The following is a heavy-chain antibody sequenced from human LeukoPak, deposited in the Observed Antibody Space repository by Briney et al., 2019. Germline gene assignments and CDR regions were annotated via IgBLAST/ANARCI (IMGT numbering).Heavy chain of an antibody. CDR3: ARHSLMNFDY. J-gene: IGHJ4*02. CDR2: INPNTGDT. Sequence: ASVKVSCKASGYTFTGYYIHYVRQALGQGLEWMGWINPNTGDTKYAQKFQGRVTMTGDTSISTAYMELSRLRSDDTTVYYCARHSLMNFDYWGQGTLVTVSS. CDR1: GYTFTGYY. V-gene: IGHV1-2*02. D-gene: IGHD2-8*01.